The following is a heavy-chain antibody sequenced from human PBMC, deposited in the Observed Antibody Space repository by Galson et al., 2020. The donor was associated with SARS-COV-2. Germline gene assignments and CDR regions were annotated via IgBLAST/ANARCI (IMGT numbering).Heavy chain of an antibody. Sequence: GESLKISCAPSGFTFNNYGMHWVRQAPGKGLDWVAVISDDGNNLYYADSVKGRFTITRDNSENTLHLQMNSLRAEETAMYHCVRGAYRSSWALGDAFDIWGRGTMVTVSS. CDR1: GFTFNNYG. D-gene: IGHD6-6*01. J-gene: IGHJ3*02. CDR3: VRGAYRSSWALGDAFDI. V-gene: IGHV3-30*03. CDR2: ISDDGNNL.